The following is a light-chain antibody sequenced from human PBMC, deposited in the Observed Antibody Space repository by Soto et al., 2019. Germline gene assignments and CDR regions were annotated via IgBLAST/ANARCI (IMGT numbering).Light chain of an antibody. CDR1: QSVLYSSNNKNY. CDR2: WAS. V-gene: IGKV4-1*01. CDR3: QQYYNTPLT. J-gene: IGKJ4*01. Sequence: EIVVTQSPDSPAVSLGERATINCKSSQSVLYSSNNKNYLAWYQQKPRQPPKLLINWASTRESGVPDRFSGSGSGTDFTLTISSLQAEDVAVYYCQQYYNTPLTFGGGTKVEIK.